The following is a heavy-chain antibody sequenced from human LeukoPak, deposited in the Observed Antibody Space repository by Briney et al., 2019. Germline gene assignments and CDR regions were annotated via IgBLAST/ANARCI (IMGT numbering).Heavy chain of an antibody. V-gene: IGHV3-21*01. Sequence: GESLKISCAASGFTFSSYSMNWVRHAPGKGLEWVSSISSSSSYIYYADSVKGRFTISRDNAKNSLYLQMNSLRAEDTAVYYCARDPIRPARSGVDYWGQGTLVTVSS. J-gene: IGHJ4*02. CDR3: ARDPIRPARSGVDY. CDR1: GFTFSSYS. CDR2: ISSSSSYI. D-gene: IGHD6-6*01.